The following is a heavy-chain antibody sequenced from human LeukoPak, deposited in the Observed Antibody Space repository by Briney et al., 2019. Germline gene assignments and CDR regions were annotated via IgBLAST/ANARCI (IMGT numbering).Heavy chain of an antibody. D-gene: IGHD2-15*01. CDR3: AREAIVVVVASTGWFDP. CDR2: INPRSGGT. Sequence: ASVKVSCKASGYTFTGDYMYWVRQAPGQGLEWMGWINPRSGGTNYAQKFQGRVTMTRDTSINTAYMELSRLRSDDTAVYYCAREAIVVVVASTGWFDPWGQGTLVTVSS. V-gene: IGHV1-2*02. J-gene: IGHJ5*02. CDR1: GYTFTGDY.